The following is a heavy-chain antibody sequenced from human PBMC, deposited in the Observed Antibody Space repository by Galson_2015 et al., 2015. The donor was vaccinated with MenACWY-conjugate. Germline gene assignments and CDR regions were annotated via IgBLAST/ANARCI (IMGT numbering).Heavy chain of an antibody. CDR1: GFTFSSWS. J-gene: IGHJ5*02. CDR3: MGDHCGITACSNWFDP. V-gene: IGHV3-48*04. Sequence: SMRLSCAASGFTFSSWSMNWVRQPPGKGLEWISYIHPSGHAIYYADSVKGRFTISRDNAKNSLYLQLNSLRVEDTAVYYCMGDHCGITACSNWFDPWGPGTLVTVSS. CDR2: IHPSGHAI. D-gene: IGHD2-21*01.